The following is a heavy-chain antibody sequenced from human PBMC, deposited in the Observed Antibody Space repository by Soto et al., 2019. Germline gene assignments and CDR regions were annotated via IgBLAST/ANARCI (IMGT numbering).Heavy chain of an antibody. Sequence: QVHLVESWGGVVQPGRSLRLSCAASGFTFSSYGMHWVRQAPGKGLAWVAVISYDGSNKYYADSVKGRFTISRDNSKNTLYLQMNSLSAEDTAVYYCAKDKGDAIAARRRYYYYGMDVWGQGTTVTVSS. D-gene: IGHD6-6*01. V-gene: IGHV3-30*18. CDR3: AKDKGDAIAARRRYYYYGMDV. CDR1: GFTFSSYG. J-gene: IGHJ6*02. CDR2: ISYDGSNK.